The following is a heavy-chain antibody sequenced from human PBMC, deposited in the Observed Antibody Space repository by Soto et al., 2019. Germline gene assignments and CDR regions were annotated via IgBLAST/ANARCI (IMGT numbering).Heavy chain of an antibody. CDR2: ISTSGSNT. CDR1: RFTFSLYA. J-gene: IGHJ6*02. Sequence: EVQLLESGGGLVQPGGSLRLSCAASRFTFSLYAMTWVRQAPGKGLEWGSGISTSGSNTYYADSVKGRFTISRDNSKNTRYLEMDSLRAEDTAVYYCAKDLDYDGLDVWGQGTTVIVSS. V-gene: IGHV3-23*01. CDR3: AKDLDYDGLDV.